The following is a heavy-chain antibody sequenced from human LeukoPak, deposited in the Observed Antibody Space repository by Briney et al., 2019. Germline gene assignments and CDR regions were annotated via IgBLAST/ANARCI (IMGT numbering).Heavy chain of an antibody. CDR3: AREPKSLADLFFIDY. J-gene: IGHJ4*02. CDR1: GFDFTSYG. V-gene: IGHV1-18*01. Sequence: ASVKVSRKASGFDFTSYGISWVRQAPGQGLEWMGWISAYNGYTHYAQKLQGRVTLTTDTSASTAYMELRSLTSDDTAVYYCAREPKSLADLFFIDYWGQGTLVTVSS. CDR2: ISAYNGYT. D-gene: IGHD3-10*01.